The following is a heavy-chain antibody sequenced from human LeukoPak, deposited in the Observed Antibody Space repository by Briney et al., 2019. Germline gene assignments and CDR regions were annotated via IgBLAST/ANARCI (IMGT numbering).Heavy chain of an antibody. CDR2: ISSSSSYI. J-gene: IGHJ3*02. CDR3: AREAVAGTYAFDI. Sequence: GGSLRLSCAASGFTFSSYSMNWVRQAPGKGLEWASFISSSSSYIYYADSVKGRFTISRDNAKNSLYLQMNSLRAEDTAVYYCAREAVAGTYAFDIRGQGTMVTVSS. V-gene: IGHV3-21*01. CDR1: GFTFSSYS. D-gene: IGHD6-19*01.